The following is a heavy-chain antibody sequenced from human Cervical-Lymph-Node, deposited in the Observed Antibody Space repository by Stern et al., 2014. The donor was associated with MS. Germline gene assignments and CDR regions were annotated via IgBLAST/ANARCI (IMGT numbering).Heavy chain of an antibody. D-gene: IGHD1-1*01. CDR2: ISYDADVK. J-gene: IGHJ4*02. Sequence: QVQLVESGGGVVQPGTSLRLSCAVSGFTFSNYGMHWVRQAPGQGLEWVAVISYDADVKFYADSVKGRFTISRDTPKNTMYLQLNSLKVEDTAVYFCAKKSVGTTGTTTAFDYWGQGTLVTVSS. CDR3: AKKSVGTTGTTTAFDY. V-gene: IGHV3-30*18. CDR1: GFTFSNYG.